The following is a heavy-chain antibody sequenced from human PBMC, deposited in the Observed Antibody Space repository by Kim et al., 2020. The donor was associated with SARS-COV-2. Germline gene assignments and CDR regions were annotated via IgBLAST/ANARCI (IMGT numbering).Heavy chain of an antibody. D-gene: IGHD1-26*01. CDR1: GYTFTGYY. Sequence: ASVKVSCKASGYTFTGYYMHWVRQAPGQGLEWMGWINPNSGGTNYAQKFQGRVTMTRDTSISTAYMELSRLRSDDTAVYYCARADGGGATRGYYYYYGMDVWGQGTTVTVSS. V-gene: IGHV1-2*02. CDR3: ARADGGGATRGYYYYYGMDV. CDR2: INPNSGGT. J-gene: IGHJ6*02.